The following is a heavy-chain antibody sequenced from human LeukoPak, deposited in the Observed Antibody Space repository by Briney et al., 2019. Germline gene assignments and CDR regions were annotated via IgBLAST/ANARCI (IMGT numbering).Heavy chain of an antibody. CDR1: GGTFINYA. J-gene: IGHJ4*02. D-gene: IGHD2-15*01. CDR3: ARVYCSGGSCSFDY. CDR2: IIPIFGTA. V-gene: IGHV1-69*01. Sequence: SVTVSCKASGGTFINYAISWVRQAPGQGLEWMGGIIPIFGTANYVQKFQGRVTITADESTSTAYMELSRLRSEDTAVYYCARVYCSGGSCSFDYWGQGTLVTVSS.